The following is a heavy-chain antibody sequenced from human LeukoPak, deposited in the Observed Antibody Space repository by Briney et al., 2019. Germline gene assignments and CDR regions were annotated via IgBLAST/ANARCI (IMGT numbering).Heavy chain of an antibody. CDR2: INHSGST. V-gene: IGHV4-34*01. CDR3: ARGGRYYWGVYYFDY. J-gene: IGHJ4*02. CDR1: GGSFSGYY. D-gene: IGHD1-20*01. Sequence: PSETLSLTCAVYGGSFSGYYWSWIRQPPGKGLEWIEEINHSGSTNYNPSLKSRVTISVDTSKNQFSLKLSSVTAADTAVYYCARGGRYYWGVYYFDYWGQGTLVTVSS.